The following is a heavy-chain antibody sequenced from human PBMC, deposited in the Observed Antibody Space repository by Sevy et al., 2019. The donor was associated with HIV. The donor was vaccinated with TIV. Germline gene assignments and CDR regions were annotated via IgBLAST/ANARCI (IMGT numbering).Heavy chain of an antibody. CDR2: IYYSGST. CDR1: GGSISSGGYY. CDR3: ARDLSGGNTAMPRGYFDY. D-gene: IGHD5-18*01. Sequence: SETLSLTCTVSGGSISSGGYYWSWIRQHPGKGLEWIGYIYYSGSTYYHPSLKSRVTISVDTSKNQFSLKLSSVTAADTAVYYCARDLSGGNTAMPRGYFDYWGQGTLVTVSS. J-gene: IGHJ4*02. V-gene: IGHV4-31*03.